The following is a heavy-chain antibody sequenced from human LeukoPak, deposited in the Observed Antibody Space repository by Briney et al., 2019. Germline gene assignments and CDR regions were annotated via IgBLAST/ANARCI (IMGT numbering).Heavy chain of an antibody. CDR1: GGSFSGYY. CDR3: ARQKLYYFDY. CDR2: INHSGST. V-gene: IGHV4-34*01. D-gene: IGHD1-1*01. J-gene: IGHJ4*02. Sequence: SETLSLTCAVYGGSFSGYYWSWIRQPPGKGLEWIGEINHSGSTNYNPSLKSRVTISVDTSKNQFSLKLSSVTAADTAVYYCARQKLYYFDYWGQGTLVTVSS.